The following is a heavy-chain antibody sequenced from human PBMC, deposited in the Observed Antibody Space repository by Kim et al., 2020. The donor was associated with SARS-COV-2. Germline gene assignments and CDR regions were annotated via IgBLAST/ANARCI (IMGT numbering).Heavy chain of an antibody. V-gene: IGHV1-3*01. CDR2: FNADNGHA. Sequence: ASVKVSCKASGYTFTSYDMHWVRQAPGQGLEWMGWFNADNGHAKYSQKLQGRATFTRDTSASTAYMELSSLRSEDTAVYYCARGWFGKNYFDFWGQGTLVTVSS. D-gene: IGHD3-10*01. J-gene: IGHJ4*02. CDR1: GYTFTSYD. CDR3: ARGWFGKNYFDF.